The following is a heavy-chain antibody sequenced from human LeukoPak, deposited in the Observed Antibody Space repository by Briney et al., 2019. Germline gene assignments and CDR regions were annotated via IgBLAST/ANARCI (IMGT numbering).Heavy chain of an antibody. CDR2: IYYSGST. Sequence: SETLSLTCTVSGGSISSSSYYWGWIRQPPGKGLEWIGSIYYSGSTYYNPSLKSRVTISVDTSKNQFSLKLSSVTAADTAVYYCARRGDKTAPFDYWGQGTLVTVSS. CDR1: GGSISSSSYY. V-gene: IGHV4-39*01. CDR3: ARRGDKTAPFDY. J-gene: IGHJ4*02. D-gene: IGHD4-17*01.